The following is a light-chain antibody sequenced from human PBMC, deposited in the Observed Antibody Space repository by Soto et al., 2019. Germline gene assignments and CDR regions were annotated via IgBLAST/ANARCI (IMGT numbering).Light chain of an antibody. Sequence: VMTQSPGTLSLSPGETATLSCRASQSVSSNYVAWFHQKPGQAPRLLIYGASSRATGVPDRFSASGSGTDFTLTISRLEPEDFAVYYCQQYGMSPFTFGPVTKVANK. V-gene: IGKV3-20*01. J-gene: IGKJ3*01. CDR1: QSVSSNY. CDR3: QQYGMSPFT. CDR2: GAS.